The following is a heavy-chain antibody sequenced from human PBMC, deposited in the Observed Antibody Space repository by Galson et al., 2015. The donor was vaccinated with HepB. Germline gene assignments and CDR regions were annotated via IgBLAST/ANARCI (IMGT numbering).Heavy chain of an antibody. Sequence: SLRLSCAASGFTFSSYAMHWVRQAPGKGLEWVAVISYDGSNKYYADSVKGRFTISRDNSKNTLYLQMNSLRAEDTAVYYCAKVGRGADFWSGYYYYYYGMDVWGQGTTVTVSS. CDR2: ISYDGSNK. CDR1: GFTFSSYA. D-gene: IGHD3-3*01. J-gene: IGHJ6*02. CDR3: AKVGRGADFWSGYYYYYYGMDV. V-gene: IGHV3-30-3*01.